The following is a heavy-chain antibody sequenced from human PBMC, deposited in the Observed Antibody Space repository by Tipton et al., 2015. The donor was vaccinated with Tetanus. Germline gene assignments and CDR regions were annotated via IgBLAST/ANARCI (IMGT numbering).Heavy chain of an antibody. D-gene: IGHD5-18*01. V-gene: IGHV3-53*01. CDR2: MYSGSDT. Sequence: SLRLSCVASGFIVSSHYMSWVRQAPGKGLEWVSVMYSGSDTYYVDSVKGRFSISRDNAKNSLFLQMTSLRAEDTAMYYCRAGSWLGGPGTLVTVSS. J-gene: IGHJ4*02. CDR3: RAGSWL. CDR1: GFIVSSHY.